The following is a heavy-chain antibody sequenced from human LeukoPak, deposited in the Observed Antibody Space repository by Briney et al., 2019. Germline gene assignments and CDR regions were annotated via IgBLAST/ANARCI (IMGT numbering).Heavy chain of an antibody. CDR3: ATSSRILPAASLGY. J-gene: IGHJ4*02. V-gene: IGHV3-21*01. CDR2: ISSSSVSI. Sequence: GGSLRLSCAASGFTFSAYTMSWVRQSPGRGLEWVSSISSSSVSIYYADSLRGRFIISRDNAKTSLYLQMTSLRAEDTAVYYCATSSRILPAASLGYWGQGALVTVSS. D-gene: IGHD2-2*01. CDR1: GFTFSAYT.